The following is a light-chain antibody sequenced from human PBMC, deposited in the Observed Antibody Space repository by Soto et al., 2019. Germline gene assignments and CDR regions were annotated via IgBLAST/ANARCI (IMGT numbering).Light chain of an antibody. Sequence: QSVLTQPPSASGTPGQRVTISCSGSSSNIGSNTIHWYQQLPGTAPKLLIHSDDKLPSGVPDRFSGSKSGTSGSLAISGLQSGDEADYYCAAWDDSLSGAVVFGGGTQLTVL. CDR1: SSNIGSNT. V-gene: IGLV1-44*01. CDR2: SDD. CDR3: AAWDDSLSGAVV. J-gene: IGLJ2*01.